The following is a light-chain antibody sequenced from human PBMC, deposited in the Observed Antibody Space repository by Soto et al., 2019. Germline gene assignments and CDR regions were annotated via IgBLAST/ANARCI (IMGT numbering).Light chain of an antibody. CDR1: SSNIGSDT. Sequence: QSVLTQPPSASGTPGQRGTISCSGSSSNIGSDTVNWYQQLPGTAPKLLIYSNNHRPSGVPDRFSGSKSGTSASLAISGLLSEDEADYYCSSWDDSLNGVVFGGGTKLTVL. V-gene: IGLV1-44*01. CDR3: SSWDDSLNGVV. CDR2: SNN. J-gene: IGLJ3*02.